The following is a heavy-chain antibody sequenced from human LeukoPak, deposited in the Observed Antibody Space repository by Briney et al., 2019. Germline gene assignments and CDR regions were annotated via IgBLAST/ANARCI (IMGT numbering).Heavy chain of an antibody. CDR3: ARGSVAVAGTWFDP. V-gene: IGHV4-34*01. D-gene: IGHD6-19*01. J-gene: IGHJ5*02. CDR2: INHSGST. CDR1: GVSFSGYY. Sequence: PSETLSLTCAVYGVSFSGYYWSWIRQPPGKGLEWIGEINHSGSTNYNPSLKSRVTISVDTSKNQFSLKLSSVTAADTAVYYCARGSVAVAGTWFDPWGQGTLVTVSS.